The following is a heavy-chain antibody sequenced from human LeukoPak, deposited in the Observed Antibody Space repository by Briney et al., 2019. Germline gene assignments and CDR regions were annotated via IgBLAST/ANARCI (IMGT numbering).Heavy chain of an antibody. J-gene: IGHJ4*02. CDR3: ARRRSSFDY. CDR1: GFTFSSYA. D-gene: IGHD6-6*01. Sequence: GRSLRLSCAASGFTFSSYAMHWVRQAPGRGLEGGAVISYDGSNKYYADSVKGRFTISRDNSQNTLYLQMNSLRAEETAVYYCARRRSSFDYWGQGTLVSVSS. V-gene: IGHV3-30-3*01. CDR2: ISYDGSNK.